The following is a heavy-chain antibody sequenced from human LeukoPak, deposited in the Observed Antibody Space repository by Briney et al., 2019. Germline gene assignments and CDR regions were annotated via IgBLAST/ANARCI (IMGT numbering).Heavy chain of an antibody. CDR3: ARRLVGAIGLHY. D-gene: IGHD1-26*01. V-gene: IGHV3-11*01. J-gene: IGHJ4*02. CDR2: ISSSGSTI. Sequence: TGGSLRLSCAASGFTFRDYYMIWIRQAPGKGLEWVSYISSSGSTIYYADSVKGRFTISRDNAKNSLYLQMNSLRAEDTAVYYCARRLVGAIGLHYWGQGTLVTVSS. CDR1: GFTFRDYY.